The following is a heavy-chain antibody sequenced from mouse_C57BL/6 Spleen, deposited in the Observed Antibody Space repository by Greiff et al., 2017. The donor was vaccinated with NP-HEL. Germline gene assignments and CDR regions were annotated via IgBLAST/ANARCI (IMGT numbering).Heavy chain of an antibody. D-gene: IGHD2-3*01. J-gene: IGHJ1*03. CDR3: TRDPDGYYLWYFDV. CDR2: ISSGGDYI. Sequence: EVKLMESGEGLVKPGGSLKLSCAASGFTFSSYAMSWVRQTPEKRLEWVAYISSGGDYIYYADTVKGRFTISRDNARNTLYLQMSSLKSEDTAMYYCTRDPDGYYLWYFDVWGTGTTVTVSS. V-gene: IGHV5-9-1*02. CDR1: GFTFSSYA.